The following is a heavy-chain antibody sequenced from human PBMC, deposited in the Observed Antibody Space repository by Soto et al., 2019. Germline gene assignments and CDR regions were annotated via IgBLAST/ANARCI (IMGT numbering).Heavy chain of an antibody. Sequence: ALRLSCAASGFTFSSYAMHWVRQAPGKGLEWVAVISYDGSNKYCADSVKGRFTISRDNSKNTLYLQMNSLRAEDTAVYYCARAPPGDYFDYWGQGTLVTVSS. CDR1: GFTFSSYA. CDR2: ISYDGSNK. V-gene: IGHV3-30-3*01. CDR3: ARAPPGDYFDY. J-gene: IGHJ4*02.